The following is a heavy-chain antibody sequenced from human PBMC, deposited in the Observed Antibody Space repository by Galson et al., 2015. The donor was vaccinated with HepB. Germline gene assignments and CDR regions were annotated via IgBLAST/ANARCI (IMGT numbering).Heavy chain of an antibody. V-gene: IGHV3-9*01. D-gene: IGHD6-19*01. CDR2: ISWNSGSI. CDR1: GFTFDDYA. Sequence: SLRLSCAASGFTFDDYAMHWVRQAPGKGLEWVSGISWNSGSIGYADSVKGRFTISRDNAKNSLYLQMNSLRAEDTALYYCAKDILAGIAVAATGLDYWGQGTLVTVSS. CDR3: AKDILAGIAVAATGLDY. J-gene: IGHJ4*02.